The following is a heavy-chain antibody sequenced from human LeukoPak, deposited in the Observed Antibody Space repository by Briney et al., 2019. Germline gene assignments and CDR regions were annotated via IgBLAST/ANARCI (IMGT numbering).Heavy chain of an antibody. CDR3: ARVGQQWLVPTFDY. V-gene: IGHV3-7*01. J-gene: IGHJ4*02. Sequence: GGSLRLSCAASAFTFSSYWMSLVRQAPGKGLEWVANIKQDGSEKYYVDSVKGRFTISRDNAKNSLYLQMNSLRAEDTAVYYCARVGQQWLVPTFDYWGQGTLVTVSS. D-gene: IGHD6-19*01. CDR1: AFTFSSYW. CDR2: IKQDGSEK.